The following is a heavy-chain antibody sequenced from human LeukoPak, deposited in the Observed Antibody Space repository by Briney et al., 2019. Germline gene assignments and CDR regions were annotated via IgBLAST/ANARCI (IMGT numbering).Heavy chain of an antibody. D-gene: IGHD5-18*01. CDR2: THYTGST. CDR3: ARDGDTAMILFAFVM. V-gene: IGHV4-59*01. J-gene: IGHJ3*02. Sequence: SETLSLTCTVSGGSISSYYWSWIRQPPGKGLEWIGYTHYTGSTSVNPSLKSRVTISVDTSKNQFSRKVSSVAAADRAVYYCARDGDTAMILFAFVMWGERTMVTVSS. CDR1: GGSISSYY.